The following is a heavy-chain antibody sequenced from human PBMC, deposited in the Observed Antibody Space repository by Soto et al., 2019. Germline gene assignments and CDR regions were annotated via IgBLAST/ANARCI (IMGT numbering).Heavy chain of an antibody. D-gene: IGHD2-2*01. V-gene: IGHV3-23*01. CDR1: GLTLSNYA. J-gene: IGHJ5*02. CDR3: ARSARPYCSSTSCFNWFDP. CDR2: ISDSGGST. Sequence: ELQLLESGGGLVQPGGSLSLSCAASGLTLSNYAMTWVRQAPGKGREWVSSISDSGGSTYYADSVKGRFTISRDNSKNTLYLQMNSLRAEDTAVYYCARSARPYCSSTSCFNWFDPWGQGSLVTVSS.